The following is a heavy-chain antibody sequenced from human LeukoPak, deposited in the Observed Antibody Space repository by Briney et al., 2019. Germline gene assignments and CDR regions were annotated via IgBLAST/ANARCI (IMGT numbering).Heavy chain of an antibody. CDR2: ISYDGSNK. CDR1: GFTFSSYG. Sequence: GGSLRLSCAASGFTFSSYGMHWVRQAPGKGLEWVAVISYDGSNKYYADSVKGRFTISRDNSKNTLYLQMNSLRAEDTAVYYCAKVGIVDYYGSGSYRRNYYYYYMDVWGKGTTVTISS. CDR3: AKVGIVDYYGSGSYRRNYYYYYMDV. J-gene: IGHJ6*03. D-gene: IGHD3-10*01. V-gene: IGHV3-30*18.